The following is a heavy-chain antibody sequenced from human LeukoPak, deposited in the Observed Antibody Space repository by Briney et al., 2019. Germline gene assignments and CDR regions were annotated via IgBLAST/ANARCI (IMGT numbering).Heavy chain of an antibody. V-gene: IGHV3-30-3*01. Sequence: GGSLRLSCAASGFTFSSYAMHWVRQAPGKGLEWVAVISYDGSNKYYADSVKGRFTISRDNSKNTLYLQMNSLRAEDTAVYYCARVLIDSSGSYGMDVWGQGTTVTVSS. J-gene: IGHJ6*02. CDR3: ARVLIDSSGSYGMDV. D-gene: IGHD3-22*01. CDR2: ISYDGSNK. CDR1: GFTFSSYA.